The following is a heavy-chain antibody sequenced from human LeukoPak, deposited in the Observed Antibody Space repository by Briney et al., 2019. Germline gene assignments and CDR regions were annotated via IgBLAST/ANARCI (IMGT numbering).Heavy chain of an antibody. V-gene: IGHV1-46*01. CDR2: INPSGGST. D-gene: IGHD3-16*01. CDR3: ARDWGRLPTFDY. J-gene: IGHJ4*02. CDR1: GYTFTSYY. Sequence: GASVKVSCKASGYTFTSYYMHWVRQAPGQGLEWMGIINPSGGSTSYAQKFQGRVTMTRDTSTSTAYMELSSLSSEDTAVYYCARDWGRLPTFDYWGQGTLVTVSS.